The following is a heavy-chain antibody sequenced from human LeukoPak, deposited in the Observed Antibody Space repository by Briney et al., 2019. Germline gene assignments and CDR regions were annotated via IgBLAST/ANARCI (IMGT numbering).Heavy chain of an antibody. J-gene: IGHJ6*03. D-gene: IGHD4-17*01. CDR2: IYHSGST. CDR1: GGSISSSNW. Sequence: PSETLPLTCAVSGGSISSSNWWSWVRQPPGKGLEWIGEIYHSGSTNYNPSLKSRVTISVDKSKNQFSLKLSSVTAADTAVYYCASVNDYGDPLPRYMDVWGKGTAVTVSS. CDR3: ASVNDYGDPLPRYMDV. V-gene: IGHV4-4*02.